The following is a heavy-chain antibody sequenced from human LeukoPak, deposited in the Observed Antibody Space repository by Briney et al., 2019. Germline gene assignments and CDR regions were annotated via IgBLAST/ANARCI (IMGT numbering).Heavy chain of an antibody. Sequence: SETLSLTCSVSGGSISSYYWSWIRQPPGKGLEWIGYIYYSGSTNYNPSLKSRVTMSVDTSKSQFPLKLSSVTAADTAVYYCARYWCDTSCYYFDYWGQGTLVTVSS. D-gene: IGHD2-2*01. J-gene: IGHJ4*02. CDR3: ARYWCDTSCYYFDY. V-gene: IGHV4-59*01. CDR2: IYYSGST. CDR1: GGSISSYY.